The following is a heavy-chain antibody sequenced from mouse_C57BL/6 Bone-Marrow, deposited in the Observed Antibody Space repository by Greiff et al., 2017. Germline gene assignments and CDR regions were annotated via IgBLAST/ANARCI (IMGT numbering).Heavy chain of an antibody. Sequence: EVQRVESGGGLVQPGGSLSLSCAASGFTFTDYYMSWVRQPPGKALEWLGFIRNKANGYTTEYSASVKGRFTISRDNSQSILYLQMNALGAEDSATDYCARYCGYGGFAYWGQGTLVTVSA. V-gene: IGHV7-3*01. J-gene: IGHJ3*01. D-gene: IGHD2-2*01. CDR3: ARYCGYGGFAY. CDR1: GFTFTDYY. CDR2: IRNKANGYTT.